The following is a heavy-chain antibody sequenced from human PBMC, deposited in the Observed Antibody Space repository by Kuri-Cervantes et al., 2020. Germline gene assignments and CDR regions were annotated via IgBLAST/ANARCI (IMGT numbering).Heavy chain of an antibody. CDR1: GFTFSSYS. CDR2: ISYDGSNK. V-gene: IGHV3-30*03. CDR3: ARARGYSGSLYFDH. J-gene: IGHJ4*02. D-gene: IGHD1-26*01. Sequence: GGSLRLSCAASGFTFSSYSMNWVRQAPGKGLEWVAVISYDGSNKYYADSVKGRFTISRDNSKNTLYLQMNSLRAEDTAVYYCARARGYSGSLYFDHWGQGTLVTVSS.